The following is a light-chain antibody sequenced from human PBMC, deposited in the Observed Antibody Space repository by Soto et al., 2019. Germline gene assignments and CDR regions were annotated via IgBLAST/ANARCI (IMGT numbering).Light chain of an antibody. CDR2: DAS. CDR1: QSVSSY. CDR3: QQRSSWPLS. J-gene: IGKJ4*01. Sequence: EIVLTQSPATLSLSPWERATLSCRASQSVSSYLAWYQQKPGQAPRLLIYDASNRATGIPARFSGGGSGTDFTLTIGSLEPEDFAVYYCQQRSSWPLSFGGGTKVDIK. V-gene: IGKV3-11*01.